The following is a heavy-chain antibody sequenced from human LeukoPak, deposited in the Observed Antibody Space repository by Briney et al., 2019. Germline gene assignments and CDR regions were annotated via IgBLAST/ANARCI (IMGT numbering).Heavy chain of an antibody. V-gene: IGHV4-34*01. J-gene: IGHJ6*03. D-gene: IGHD3-10*01. CDR2: LNHVGRT. Sequence: SETLSLTCRVSGESFSDYYCAWIRQPPGKGLEWIGELNHVGRTTYNPSLKSRVTTSFDKTKNQFSLKQISVPAADTAVYYYAGLTKNDSGSFRFGKKKRGYMDVWGKGTTVTISS. CDR3: AGLTKNDSGSFRFGKKKRGYMDV. CDR1: GESFSDYY.